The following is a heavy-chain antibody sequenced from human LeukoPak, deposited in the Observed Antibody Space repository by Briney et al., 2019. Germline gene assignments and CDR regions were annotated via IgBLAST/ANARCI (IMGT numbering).Heavy chain of an antibody. D-gene: IGHD1-26*01. CDR3: AKDGRYSGSYLDY. Sequence: GGSLRLSCAASGFTFSTYWMSWVRQAPGKGLEWVANIKQDGSEKYYVDSVKGRFTISRDNAKNSLYLQMNSLRAEDTAVYYCAKDGRYSGSYLDYWGQGTLVTVSS. V-gene: IGHV3-7*01. J-gene: IGHJ4*02. CDR1: GFTFSTYW. CDR2: IKQDGSEK.